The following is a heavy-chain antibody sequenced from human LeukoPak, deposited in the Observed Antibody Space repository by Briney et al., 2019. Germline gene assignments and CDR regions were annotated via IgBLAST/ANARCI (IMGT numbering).Heavy chain of an antibody. CDR2: INHSGST. CDR1: GGSFSGYY. J-gene: IGHJ3*02. D-gene: IGHD6-19*01. CDR3: ARGRSSGWYFRPRSDAFDI. V-gene: IGHV4-34*01. Sequence: SETLSLTCAVYGGSFSGYYWSWIRQPPGKGLEWIGEINHSGSTNYNPSLKSRVTISVDTSKNQFSLKLSSVTAADTAVYYCARGRSSGWYFRPRSDAFDIWGQGTMVTVSS.